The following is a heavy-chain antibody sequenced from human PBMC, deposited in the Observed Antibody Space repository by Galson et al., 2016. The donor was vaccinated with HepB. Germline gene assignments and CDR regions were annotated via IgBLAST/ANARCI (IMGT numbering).Heavy chain of an antibody. CDR1: AGSISSGGYY. CDR3: ARVSGNAFDI. Sequence: TLSLTCSVSAGSISSGGYYWSWIRQHPGKGLEGIGYINHRGTTYYNPSLSSRAAISVDTSKNQFSLEVSSVTAADTAVYYCARVSGNAFDIWGHGTMVTVSS. CDR2: INHRGTT. J-gene: IGHJ3*02. V-gene: IGHV4-31*03.